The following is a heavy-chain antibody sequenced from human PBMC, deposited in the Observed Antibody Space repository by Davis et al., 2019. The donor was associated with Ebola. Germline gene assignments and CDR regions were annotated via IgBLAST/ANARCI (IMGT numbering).Heavy chain of an antibody. CDR2: ISGSGGST. J-gene: IGHJ5*02. D-gene: IGHD3-10*02. V-gene: IGHV3-23*01. CDR3: AKLPSMFRTGWFDP. Sequence: GESLKISCAASGFTFSSYAMSWVRQAPGKGLEWVSAISGSGGSTYYADAVKGRFTISRDNSKNTLYLQMNSLRAEDTAVYYCAKLPSMFRTGWFDPWGQGTLVTVSS. CDR1: GFTFSSYA.